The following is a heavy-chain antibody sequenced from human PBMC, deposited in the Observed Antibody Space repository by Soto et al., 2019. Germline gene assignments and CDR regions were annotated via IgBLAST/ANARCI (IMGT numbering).Heavy chain of an antibody. J-gene: IGHJ4*02. Sequence: GGSLRLSCAASGFTFSSYAMSWVRQAPGKGLEWVSTISGGGANTYYADSVKGRFTISLDNSRNSVFLQMSSLRAEDTAVYYCANGEAAGTFGYWGPGTLVTVSS. D-gene: IGHD6-13*01. CDR3: ANGEAAGTFGY. V-gene: IGHV3-23*01. CDR2: ISGGGANT. CDR1: GFTFSSYA.